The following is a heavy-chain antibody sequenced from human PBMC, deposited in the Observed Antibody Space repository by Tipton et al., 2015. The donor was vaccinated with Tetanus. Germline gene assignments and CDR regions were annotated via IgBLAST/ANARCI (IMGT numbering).Heavy chain of an antibody. J-gene: IGHJ4*02. V-gene: IGHV5-51*01. Sequence: QLVQSGGEVKKPGESLNISCRGSGYIFTNYWIGWVRQMTGKGLEWMGIIYPGDSDTRYSPSFQGQVTISVDKSINTAYLQWSSLKASDTSMFYCARAHCSDGVCNFDFWGQGALVTVAS. CDR1: GYIFTNYW. CDR2: IYPGDSDT. D-gene: IGHD2-8*01. CDR3: ARAHCSDGVCNFDF.